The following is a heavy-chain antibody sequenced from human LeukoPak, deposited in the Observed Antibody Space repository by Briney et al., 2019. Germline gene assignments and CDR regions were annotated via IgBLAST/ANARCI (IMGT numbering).Heavy chain of an antibody. CDR2: IKQDGSEK. CDR1: GFTFSSYW. V-gene: IGHV3-7*01. J-gene: IGHJ6*02. D-gene: IGHD2-2*01. Sequence: GGSLRLSCAASGFTFSSYWMSWVRQAPGKGLEWVANIKQDGSEKYYVDSVKGRFTISRDNAKNSLYLQMNSLRAEDTAVYYCARESSAPIAVVPAAMIGMDVWGQGTTVTVSS. CDR3: ARESSAPIAVVPAAMIGMDV.